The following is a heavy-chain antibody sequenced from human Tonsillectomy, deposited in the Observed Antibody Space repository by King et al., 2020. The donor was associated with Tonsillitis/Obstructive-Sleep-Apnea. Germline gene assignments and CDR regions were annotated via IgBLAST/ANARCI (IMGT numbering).Heavy chain of an antibody. Sequence: VQLQESGPGLVKPSETLSLTCSVSGGSVSSGSHYWTWIRQPPGKGLEWIGRIYYTGTTHYNPSLKSRVTISVDTSKNQFSLRLSSVTAADTAVYYCAVDRADYDILTGYYKGNWFDPWGQGALVTVSS. V-gene: IGHV4-61*01. CDR1: GGSVSSGSHY. D-gene: IGHD3-9*01. CDR3: AVDRADYDILTGYYKGNWFDP. J-gene: IGHJ5*02. CDR2: IYYTGTT.